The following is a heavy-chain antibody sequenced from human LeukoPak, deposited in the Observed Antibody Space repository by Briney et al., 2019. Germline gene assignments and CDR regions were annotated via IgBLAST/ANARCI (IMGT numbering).Heavy chain of an antibody. CDR1: GFTFSSYA. Sequence: GESLKISCAASGFTFSSYAMSWVRQAPGKGLEWVSAISGSGGSTYYADSVKGRFTISRDNSKNTLYLQMNSLRAEDTAVYYCAKSDRFGVVNYDYWGQGTLVTVSS. D-gene: IGHD3-3*01. CDR2: ISGSGGST. J-gene: IGHJ4*02. V-gene: IGHV3-23*01. CDR3: AKSDRFGVVNYDY.